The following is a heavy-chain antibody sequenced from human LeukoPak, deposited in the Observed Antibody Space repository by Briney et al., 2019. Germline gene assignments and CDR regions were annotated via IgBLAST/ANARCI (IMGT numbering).Heavy chain of an antibody. D-gene: IGHD1-1*01. J-gene: IGHJ4*02. CDR3: ATTYSY. Sequence: PGGSLRLSCAASGFTFSSYAISWVRQAPGKGLEWISTITTSGGDTYYADSVKGRFTISRDNSKNTLYLQMNSLRAEDTAVYYCATTYSYWGQGTLVTVSS. CDR2: ITTSGGDT. V-gene: IGHV3-23*01. CDR1: GFTFSSYA.